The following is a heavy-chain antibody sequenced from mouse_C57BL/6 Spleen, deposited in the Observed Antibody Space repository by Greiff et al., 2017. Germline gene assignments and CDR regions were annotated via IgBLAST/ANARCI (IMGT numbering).Heavy chain of an antibody. CDR3: AITHSSPMDY. J-gene: IGHJ4*01. D-gene: IGHD6-1*01. CDR2: INPNNGGT. Sequence: VQLQQSGPELVKPGASVKISCKASGYTFTDYYMNWVKQSHGKSLEWIGDINPNNGGTSYNQKFKGKATLTVDKSSSTAYMELRSLTSEDSAVYYCAITHSSPMDYWGQGTSVTVSS. CDR1: GYTFTDYY. V-gene: IGHV1-26*01.